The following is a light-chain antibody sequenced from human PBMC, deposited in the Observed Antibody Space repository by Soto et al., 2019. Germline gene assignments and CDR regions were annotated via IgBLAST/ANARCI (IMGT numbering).Light chain of an antibody. Sequence: IVCTHSAISQSFXPGERAXFSXRXGQSVRSSYVAWYQQRAHQPPMLLIYAASREASSIPRSFSSGASKADFHLTISLEAAEVSAVYCCQHYSTPGPIAFGPGTKVDL. V-gene: IGKV3-20*01. CDR2: AAS. CDR1: QSVRSSY. CDR3: QHYSTPGPIA. J-gene: IGKJ3*01.